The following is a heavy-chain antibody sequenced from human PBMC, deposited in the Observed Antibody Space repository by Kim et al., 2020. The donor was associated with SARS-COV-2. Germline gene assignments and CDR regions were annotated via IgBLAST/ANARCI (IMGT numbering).Heavy chain of an antibody. J-gene: IGHJ5*02. D-gene: IGHD3-10*01. Sequence: GGSLRLSCAASGFTFSSYAMSWVRQAPGKGLEWVSAISGSGGSTYYADSVKGRFTISRDNSKNTLYLQMNSLRAEDTAVYYCAKHLLDVLLWFGEFHPSNWFDPWGQGTLVTVSS. CDR3: AKHLLDVLLWFGEFHPSNWFDP. V-gene: IGHV3-23*01. CDR2: ISGSGGST. CDR1: GFTFSSYA.